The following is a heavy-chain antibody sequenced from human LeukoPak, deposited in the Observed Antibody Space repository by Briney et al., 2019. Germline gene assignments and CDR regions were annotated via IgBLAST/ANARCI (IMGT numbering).Heavy chain of an antibody. V-gene: IGHV4-59*01. CDR1: GGSISGYH. Sequence: PSETLSLTCNVSGGSISGYHWSWIRQPPGKGLEWLGYIYYSGSSNYNPSLKSRVTMSADTSKNQFSLKLSSVTAADTAVYYCARALTYYYDSRRVKGPFDIWGQGTMVTVSS. CDR3: ARALTYYYDSRRVKGPFDI. D-gene: IGHD3-22*01. CDR2: IYYSGSS. J-gene: IGHJ3*02.